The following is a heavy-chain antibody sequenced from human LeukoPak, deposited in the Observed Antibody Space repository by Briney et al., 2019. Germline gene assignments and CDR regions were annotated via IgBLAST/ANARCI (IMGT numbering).Heavy chain of an antibody. CDR2: FDPEDGET. D-gene: IGHD3-10*01. J-gene: IGHJ4*02. CDR1: GYTLTELS. Sequence: ASVKVSCKVSGYTLTELSMHWVRQAPGKGLEWMGGFDPEDGETICAQKFQGRVTMTEDTSTDTAYMELSSLGSEDTAVYYCATDRWGSGTFDYWGQGTLVTVSS. CDR3: ATDRWGSGTFDY. V-gene: IGHV1-24*01.